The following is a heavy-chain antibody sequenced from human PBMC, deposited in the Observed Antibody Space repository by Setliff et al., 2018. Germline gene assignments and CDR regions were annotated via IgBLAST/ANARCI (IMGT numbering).Heavy chain of an antibody. J-gene: IGHJ4*02. D-gene: IGHD2-8*02. Sequence: PSETLSLTCAVYGGSFSTYYWLWIRQPPGKGLEWIGEINHSGSTNYNPSLKSRVTISVDTSKNQFSLKLSSVTAADTALYYCTVYNTGSSKDHYWGQGTPVTVSS. V-gene: IGHV4-34*01. CDR3: TVYNTGSSKDHY. CDR1: GGSFSTYY. CDR2: INHSGST.